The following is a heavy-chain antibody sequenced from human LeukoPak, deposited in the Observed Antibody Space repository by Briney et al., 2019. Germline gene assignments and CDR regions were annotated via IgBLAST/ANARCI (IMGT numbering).Heavy chain of an antibody. J-gene: IGHJ3*02. CDR1: GGSISSSSYY. D-gene: IGHD2-21*02. CDR2: IYYSGST. CDR3: ARARVVVTASLHDAFDI. Sequence: SETLSLTCTVSGGSISSSSYYWSWIRQPPGKGLEWIGYIYYSGSTNYNPSLKSRVTISVDTSKNQFSLKLSFVTAADTAVYYCARARVVVTASLHDAFDIWGQGTMVTVSS. V-gene: IGHV4-61*05.